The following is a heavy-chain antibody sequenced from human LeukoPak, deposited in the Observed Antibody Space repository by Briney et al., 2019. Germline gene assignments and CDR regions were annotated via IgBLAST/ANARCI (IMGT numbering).Heavy chain of an antibody. J-gene: IGHJ4*02. V-gene: IGHV4-61*02. CDR2: IHTSSRV. CDR3: ARDRGNGDYGDYFDS. CDR1: GDSITRGTYY. D-gene: IGHD4-17*01. Sequence: SETLSLTCTVSGDSITRGTYYWNWIRQPAGKGLEWIGRIHTSSRVSYNPSLKSRVTISIDTSSNLVSLRLTSVTAADAAVYYCARDRGNGDYGDYFDSWGQGTLVSVSS.